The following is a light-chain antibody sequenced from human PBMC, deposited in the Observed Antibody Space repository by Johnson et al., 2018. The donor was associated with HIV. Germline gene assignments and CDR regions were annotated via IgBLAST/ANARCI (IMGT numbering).Light chain of an antibody. V-gene: IGLV1-51*02. CDR2: ENN. Sequence: QSVLTQPPSVSAAPGQKVTISCSGSSSNIGNNYVSWYQQLPGTAPKLLIYENNKRPSGIPDRFSGSKSGTSATLGITGLQTGDEADYYCGTWDSSLSAGINYVFGTGTKVTLI. J-gene: IGLJ1*01. CDR1: SSNIGNNY. CDR3: GTWDSSLSAGINYV.